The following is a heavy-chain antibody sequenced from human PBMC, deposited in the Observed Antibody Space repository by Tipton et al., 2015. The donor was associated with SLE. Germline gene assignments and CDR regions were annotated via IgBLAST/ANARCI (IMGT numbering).Heavy chain of an antibody. CDR2: ISFSGLT. CDR3: ARHKLGSSWSYFAS. J-gene: IGHJ4*02. CDR1: GGSFSGYY. Sequence: TLSLTCAVYGGSFSGYYWSWIRQPPGKGLEWIGYISFSGLTNYNPSVRSRVSTSMDTSKNQFPLQMSYVTAADTALYYCARHKLGSSWSYFASWGQGTLVTVSS. D-gene: IGHD4-23*01. V-gene: IGHV4-59*08.